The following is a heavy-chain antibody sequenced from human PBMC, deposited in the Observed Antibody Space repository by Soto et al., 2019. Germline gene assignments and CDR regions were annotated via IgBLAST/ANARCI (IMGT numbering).Heavy chain of an antibody. J-gene: IGHJ6*02. CDR3: AREDDYGYRYINYGLDV. Sequence: GGSLRLSCAASGFTFNIYSLHWVRQAPGNGLEWVAVISFDGTKKYYSDSVKGRFTISRDNLKNTLYLQMNNLRVEDAALYFCAREDDYGYRYINYGLDVWGQGTTVTVSS. V-gene: IGHV3-30-3*01. CDR1: GFTFNIYS. D-gene: IGHD4-17*01. CDR2: ISFDGTKK.